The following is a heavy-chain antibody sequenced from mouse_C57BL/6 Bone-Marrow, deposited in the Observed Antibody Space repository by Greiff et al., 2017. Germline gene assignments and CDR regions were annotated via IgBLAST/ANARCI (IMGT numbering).Heavy chain of an antibody. J-gene: IGHJ4*01. V-gene: IGHV1-42*01. CDR2: INPSTGGT. D-gene: IGHD1-2*01. CDR1: GYSFTGYY. CDR3: ASDYGEAMDY. Sequence: VQLQQSGPELVKPGASVTISCKASGYSFTGYYMNWVKQSPEKSLEWIGEINPSTGGTTYNQKFKAKATLTVDKSSSTTYLQLNSLTSEDSAVYYCASDYGEAMDYWGQGTSVTVSS.